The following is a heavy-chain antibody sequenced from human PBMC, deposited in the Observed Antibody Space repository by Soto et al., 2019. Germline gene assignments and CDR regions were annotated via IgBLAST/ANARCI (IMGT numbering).Heavy chain of an antibody. CDR3: ARLDYGPDY. J-gene: IGHJ4*02. V-gene: IGHV3-23*01. CDR2: IIDTGGTT. Sequence: EVQPLESGGGLVQPGGSLRLSCAASGFSFSTYAMGWVRQAPGKGLEWVSTIIDTGGTTFYADSVRGRFTISRDNSKNALYLQMNSLRAEDTALYYCARLDYGPDYWGQGTLVTVSS. CDR1: GFSFSTYA. D-gene: IGHD4-17*01.